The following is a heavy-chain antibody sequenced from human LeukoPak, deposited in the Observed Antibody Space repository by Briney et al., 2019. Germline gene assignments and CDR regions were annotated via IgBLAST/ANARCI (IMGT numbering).Heavy chain of an antibody. CDR2: ISAYNGKT. D-gene: IGHD5-18*01. V-gene: IGHV1-18*01. Sequence: GASVKVSCKASGYTFTSYGISWVRQAPGQGLEWMGWISAYNGKTNYAQKLQGRVTMATDTSTSTADMELRSLRSDDTAVYYCARGIQLWSSWFDPWGQGTLVTVSS. CDR3: ARGIQLWSSWFDP. J-gene: IGHJ5*02. CDR1: GYTFTSYG.